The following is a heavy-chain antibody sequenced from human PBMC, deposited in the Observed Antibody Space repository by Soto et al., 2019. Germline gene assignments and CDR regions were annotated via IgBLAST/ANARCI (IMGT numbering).Heavy chain of an antibody. Sequence: ASVKVSCKASGYTFTGYYIHWVRQAPGQGLEWMGWTNPSNGGTNYAQKFQGRVTMTRDTSLSIAYMELTTLRSDDTAVFYCAREVGGGRQYYFDSWGLGTLVTISS. CDR3: AREVGGGRQYYFDS. CDR2: TNPSNGGT. CDR1: GYTFTGYY. V-gene: IGHV1-2*02. J-gene: IGHJ4*02. D-gene: IGHD3-16*01.